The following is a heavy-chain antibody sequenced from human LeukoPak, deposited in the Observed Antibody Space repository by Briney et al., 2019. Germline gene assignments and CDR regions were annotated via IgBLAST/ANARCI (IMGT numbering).Heavy chain of an antibody. D-gene: IGHD3-9*01. CDR3: AKVLRYFMDV. Sequence: GGSLRLSRAASGFTFSNYAMRWVRQAPGKGLEWVSTITSTGDSTYYADSVKGRFTISRDNSKNTLCLQMNSLRAEDTAVYYCAKVLRYFMDVWGQGTTVTVSS. V-gene: IGHV3-23*01. CDR2: ITSTGDST. CDR1: GFTFSNYA. J-gene: IGHJ6*02.